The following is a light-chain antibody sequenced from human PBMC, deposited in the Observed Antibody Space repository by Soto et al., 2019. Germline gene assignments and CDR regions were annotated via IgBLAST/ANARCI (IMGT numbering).Light chain of an antibody. J-gene: IGLJ3*02. CDR3: SSYTTTSTLRV. V-gene: IGLV2-14*01. CDR1: SRDVGGHNY. CDR2: EVR. Sequence: QSALTQPASVSGSPGQSITISCTGTSRDVGGHNYVSWYQQHPGKAPKLLIYEVRVRPSGVSIRFSGSKSANTASLTISGLQAEDEADYYCSSYTTTSTLRVFGGGTKLTVL.